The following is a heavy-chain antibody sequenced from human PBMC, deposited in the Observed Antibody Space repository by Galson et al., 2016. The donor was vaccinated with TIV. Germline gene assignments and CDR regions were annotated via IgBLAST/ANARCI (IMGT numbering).Heavy chain of an antibody. Sequence: SVKVSCKASGGIFRTNAISWVRQAPGQGLEWMGGIFAIFGIANYAQKFQGRVTITADESTSTAYMELRSLRSEDTAVYYCARNRGYSVTGDFDFWGQGTLVTVSS. CDR1: GGIFRTNA. V-gene: IGHV1-69*13. D-gene: IGHD5/OR15-5a*01. CDR2: IFAIFGIA. J-gene: IGHJ4*02. CDR3: ARNRGYSVTGDFDF.